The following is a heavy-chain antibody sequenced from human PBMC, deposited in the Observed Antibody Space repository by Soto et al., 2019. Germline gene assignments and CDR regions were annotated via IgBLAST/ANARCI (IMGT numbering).Heavy chain of an antibody. CDR1: GGTFSSYA. D-gene: IGHD6-19*01. Sequence: SVKVSCKASGGTFSSYAISWVRQAPGQGLEWMGGIIPIFGTANYAQKFQGRVTITADKSTSTAYMELSSLRSEDTAVYYCARVLRYSSGWNYYYGMDVWGQGTTVTVSS. CDR3: ARVLRYSSGWNYYYGMDV. V-gene: IGHV1-69*06. CDR2: IIPIFGTA. J-gene: IGHJ6*02.